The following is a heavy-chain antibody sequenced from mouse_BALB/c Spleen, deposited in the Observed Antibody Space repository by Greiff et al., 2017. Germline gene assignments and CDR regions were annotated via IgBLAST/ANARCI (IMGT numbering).Heavy chain of an antibody. J-gene: IGHJ4*01. Sequence: VQLKESGGGLVQPGGSLKLSCAASGFTFSSYGMSWVRQTPDKRLELVATINSNGGSTYYPDSVKGRFTISRDNAKNTLYLQMSSLKSEDTAMYYCAREHYDYAMDYWGQGTSVTVSS. D-gene: IGHD2-4*01. V-gene: IGHV5-6-3*01. CDR3: AREHYDYAMDY. CDR1: GFTFSSYG. CDR2: INSNGGST.